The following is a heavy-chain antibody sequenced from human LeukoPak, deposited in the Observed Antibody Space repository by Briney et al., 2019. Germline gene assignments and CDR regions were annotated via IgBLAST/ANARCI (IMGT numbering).Heavy chain of an antibody. V-gene: IGHV4-4*07. J-gene: IGHJ4*02. CDR3: ARASSGTYYYFDY. Sequence: PSETLSLTCSVYGGSISSYSWNWIRQRAGKGLEWIGRIYTSGSTNYNPSLKSRVTMSVDTSKNHFSLKLTSVTAADTAVYYCARASSGTYYYFDYWGQGTLVTVSS. CDR2: IYTSGST. D-gene: IGHD1-26*01. CDR1: GGSISSYS.